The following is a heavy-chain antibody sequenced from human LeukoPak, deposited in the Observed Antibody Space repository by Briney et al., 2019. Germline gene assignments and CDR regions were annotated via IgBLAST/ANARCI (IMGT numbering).Heavy chain of an antibody. CDR2: IYSGGST. J-gene: IGHJ4*01. CDR3: ARLDNDGFFDC. D-gene: IGHD3-10*01. CDR1: GFTVSSNY. V-gene: IGHV3-66*04. Sequence: GGSLRLSCAASGFTVSSNYMSWVRQAPGKGLEWVSVIYSGGSTYYADSVKGRLTISRDNAKNSLYLQMNSLRAEDTALYFCARLDNDGFFDCWGQGTLVTVSS.